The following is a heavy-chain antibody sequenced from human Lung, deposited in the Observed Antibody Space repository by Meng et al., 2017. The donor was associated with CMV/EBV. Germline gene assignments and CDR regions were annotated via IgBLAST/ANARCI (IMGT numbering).Heavy chain of an antibody. CDR2: INPSNGGT. J-gene: IGHJ4*02. CDR1: GYTFTDYY. CDR3: SRGSPIIGARTSYYY. Sequence: ASVKVSCKSSGYTFTDYYMHWVRQAPGQRLEWMGCINPSNGGTDYAQKFQGRVTMTRDTSISTAYNELSRLRTDDTAVYYCSRGSPIIGARTSYYYWGQGXLVTVSS. D-gene: IGHD3-3*01. V-gene: IGHV1-2*02.